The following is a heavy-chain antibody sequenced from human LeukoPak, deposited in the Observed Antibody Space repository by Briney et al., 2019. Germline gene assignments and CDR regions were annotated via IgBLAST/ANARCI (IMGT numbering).Heavy chain of an antibody. CDR3: ARDSGRITMIVVAPRWYFDL. V-gene: IGHV4-4*07. CDR1: GGSISSYY. CDR2: IYTSGST. J-gene: IGHJ2*01. D-gene: IGHD3-22*01. Sequence: SETLSLTCTVSGGSISSYYWSWIRQPAGKGLEWIGRIYTSGSTNYNPSLKSRVTMSVDTSKNQFSLKLSSVTAADTAVYYCARDSGRITMIVVAPRWYFDLWGRGTLVTVSS.